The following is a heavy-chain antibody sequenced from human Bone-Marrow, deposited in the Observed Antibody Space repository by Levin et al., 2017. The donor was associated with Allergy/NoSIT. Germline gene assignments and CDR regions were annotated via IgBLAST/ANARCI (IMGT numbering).Heavy chain of an antibody. V-gene: IGHV3-11*05. CDR3: AREDRSAGHFDY. CDR1: GFTFSDYY. Sequence: TGGSLRLSCAASGFTFSDYYMSWIRQAPGKGLEWVSYISSSSSYTNYADSVKGRFTISRDNAKNSLYLQMNSLRAEDTAVYYCAREDRSAGHFDYWGQGTLVTVSS. J-gene: IGHJ4*02. CDR2: ISSSSSYT.